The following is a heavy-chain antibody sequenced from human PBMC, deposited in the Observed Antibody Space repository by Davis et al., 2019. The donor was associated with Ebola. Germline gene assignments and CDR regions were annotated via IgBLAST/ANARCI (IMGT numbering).Heavy chain of an antibody. D-gene: IGHD3-22*01. J-gene: IGHJ4*02. CDR2: TYYRSKWFV. CDR1: GDSVSSNTAA. Sequence: MPSETLSLTCAISGDSVSSNTAAWNWIRQSPSRGLEWLGRTYYRSKWFVDYAVSVKSRMTINSDTSKNHFSLQLSSVTPEDTAVYYCARDPPYDQGYDYWGQGILVTVSS. CDR3: ARDPPYDQGYDY. V-gene: IGHV6-1*01.